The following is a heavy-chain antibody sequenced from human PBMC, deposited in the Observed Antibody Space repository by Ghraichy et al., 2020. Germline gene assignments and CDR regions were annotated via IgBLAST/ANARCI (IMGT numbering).Heavy chain of an antibody. Sequence: SETLSLTCAVYGGSFSGYYWSWIRQPPGKGLEWIGEINHSGSTNYNPSLKSRVTISVDTSKNQFSLKLSSVTAADTAVYYCARGPKVRQNRYFDYWGQGTLVTVSS. CDR2: INHSGST. CDR3: ARGPKVRQNRYFDY. CDR1: GGSFSGYY. V-gene: IGHV4-34*01. J-gene: IGHJ4*02. D-gene: IGHD2-2*01.